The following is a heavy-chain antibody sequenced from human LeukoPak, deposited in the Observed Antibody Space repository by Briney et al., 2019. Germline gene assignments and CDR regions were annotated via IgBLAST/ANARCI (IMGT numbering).Heavy chain of an antibody. Sequence: GGSLRLSCAASGFSFDTYWMTWVRQAPGKGLAWVSNIKQDGSAIYSVDSVKGRFTISRDNAKNSLYLQMNSLRVDDTAVYYCARVSSGHRMWYFDLWGRGTLVTVSS. J-gene: IGHJ2*01. V-gene: IGHV3-7*05. CDR1: GFSFDTYW. CDR3: ARVSSGHRMWYFDL. CDR2: IKQDGSAI. D-gene: IGHD6-19*01.